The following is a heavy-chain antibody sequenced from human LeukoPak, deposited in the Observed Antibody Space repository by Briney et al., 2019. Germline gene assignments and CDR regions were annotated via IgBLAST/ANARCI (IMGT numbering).Heavy chain of an antibody. V-gene: IGHV4-34*01. CDR1: GGSFSGYY. J-gene: IGHJ4*02. Sequence: SETLSLTCAVYGGSFSGYYWSWIRHPPRKGLEWIWEIKHNGSTNYNPSLKSRVTISVDTSKNQFSLKLSSVTAADTAVYYCARGRVTMVRGSALGYWGQGTLVTVSS. CDR3: ARGRVTMVRGSALGY. CDR2: IKHNGST. D-gene: IGHD3-10*01.